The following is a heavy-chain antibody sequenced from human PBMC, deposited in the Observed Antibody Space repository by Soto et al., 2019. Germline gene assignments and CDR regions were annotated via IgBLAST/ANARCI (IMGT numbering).Heavy chain of an antibody. CDR1: GDSIIRRYFY. CDR3: ARHCLALRKHNWFDS. CDR2: IFYLESS. Sequence: SETLSLTSTVSGDSIIRRYFYWGWVRQHPGKGLEWIGSIFYLESSYYNPSLKSRVTMSVDTSKNQFSLRLRSVTAADTALYFCARHCLALRKHNWFDSWGQGIMVTVSS. V-gene: IGHV4-39*01. D-gene: IGHD3-16*01. J-gene: IGHJ5*01.